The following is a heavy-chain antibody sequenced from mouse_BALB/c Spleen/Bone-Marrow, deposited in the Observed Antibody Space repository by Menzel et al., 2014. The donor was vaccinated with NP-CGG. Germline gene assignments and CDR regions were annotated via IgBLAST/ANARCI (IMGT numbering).Heavy chain of an antibody. CDR2: INPSKGRT. D-gene: IGHD2-3*01. CDR3: TRYGYDPLYAMDY. CDR1: GYTFTSYY. J-gene: IGHJ4*01. V-gene: IGHV1S81*02. Sequence: QVQLKESGAALVKPGASVKLSCKASGYTFTSYYMYWVKQRPGQGLEWIGGINPSKGRTNCNEKFKRKATLTVDKSSSTAYMQLNSLTSEDSAVYYCTRYGYDPLYAMDYWGQGTSVTVSS.